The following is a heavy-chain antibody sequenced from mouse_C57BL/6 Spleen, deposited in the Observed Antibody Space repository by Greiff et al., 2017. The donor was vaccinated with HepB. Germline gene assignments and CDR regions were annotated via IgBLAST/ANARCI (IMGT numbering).Heavy chain of an antibody. CDR1: GYTFTDYN. D-gene: IGHD1-1*01. J-gene: IGHJ2*01. CDR2: INPNNGGT. Sequence: VQLQQSGPELVKPGASVKIPCKASGYTFTDYNMDWVKQSHGKSLEWIGDINPNNGGTIYNQKFKGKATLTVDKSSSTAYMELRSLTSEDTAVYYCARGATVVATGFDYWGQGTTLTVSS. V-gene: IGHV1-18*01. CDR3: ARGATVVATGFDY.